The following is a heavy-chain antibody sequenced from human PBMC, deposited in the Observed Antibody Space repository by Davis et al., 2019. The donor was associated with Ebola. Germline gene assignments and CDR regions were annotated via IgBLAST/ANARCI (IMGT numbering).Heavy chain of an antibody. CDR2: IDPSDGTT. J-gene: IGHJ6*02. CDR1: GYTFTFYY. V-gene: IGHV1-46*01. D-gene: IGHD3-10*01. CDR3: ARAVRDYQGVDV. Sequence: ASVKVSCKAAGYTFTFYYMQWVRQAPGQGLEWMGMIDPSDGTTKYAQKFQGRVTMTRDTSTSTVYMELRSLTYEDTTVYYCARAVRDYQGVDVWGQGTTVTVTS.